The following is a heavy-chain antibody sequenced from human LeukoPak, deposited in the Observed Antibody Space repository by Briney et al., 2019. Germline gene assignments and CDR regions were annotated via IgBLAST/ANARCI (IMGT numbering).Heavy chain of an antibody. CDR1: GFTFSSYG. Sequence: PGGSLRLSCAASGFTFSSYGMHWVRQAPGKGLEWVAVIWYDGSNKYYADSVKGRFTISRDNSKKTVWLQMNSLRAEDTAVYYCAKKGGSSGRYDYLDYWGQGTLVTVSS. V-gene: IGHV3-30*02. CDR2: IWYDGSNK. J-gene: IGHJ4*02. CDR3: AKKGGSSGRYDYLDY. D-gene: IGHD6-19*01.